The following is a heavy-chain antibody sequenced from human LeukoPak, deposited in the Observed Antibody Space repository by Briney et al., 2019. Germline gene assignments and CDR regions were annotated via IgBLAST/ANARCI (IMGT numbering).Heavy chain of an antibody. J-gene: IGHJ5*02. Sequence: NSSETLSLTCAVYGGSFSGYYWSWIRQPPGKGLEWIGEINHSGSTNYNPSLKSRVTISVDTSKNQFSLKLSSVTAADTAVYYCARGYGDYVRWFDPWGQGTLVTVSS. CDR2: INHSGST. D-gene: IGHD4-17*01. CDR3: ARGYGDYVRWFDP. CDR1: GGSFSGYY. V-gene: IGHV4-34*01.